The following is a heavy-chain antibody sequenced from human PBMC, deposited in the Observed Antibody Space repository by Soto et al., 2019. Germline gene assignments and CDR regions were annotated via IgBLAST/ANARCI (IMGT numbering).Heavy chain of an antibody. CDR1: GYTFTSYA. CDR2: INAGNGNT. D-gene: IGHD2-15*01. V-gene: IGHV1-3*01. J-gene: IGHJ5*02. Sequence: ASVKISCKASGYTFTSYAMHWVRQAPGQRLEWMGWINAGNGNTKYSQKFQGRVTITRDTSAGTAYMELSSLRSEDTAVYYCAREGEICSGGSCYVFGSWGQGTLVTVSS. CDR3: AREGEICSGGSCYVFGS.